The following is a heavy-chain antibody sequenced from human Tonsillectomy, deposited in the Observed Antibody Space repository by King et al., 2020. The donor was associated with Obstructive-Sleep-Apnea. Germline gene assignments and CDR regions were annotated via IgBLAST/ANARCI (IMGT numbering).Heavy chain of an antibody. V-gene: IGHV3-30*02. J-gene: IGHJ4*02. CDR2: MRYDGSHK. Sequence: VQLVESGGGAVQPGGSLRLSCVASGFTFSTYGMHWVRQAPGKGLEWGAFMRYDGSHKYYAASLKGRFTISRDISKNTLYLQINSLRAEDTALYYCAKDRNRRNVEPEGFDYWGQGTLVTVSS. D-gene: IGHD1-14*01. CDR3: AKDRNRRNVEPEGFDY. CDR1: GFTFSTYG.